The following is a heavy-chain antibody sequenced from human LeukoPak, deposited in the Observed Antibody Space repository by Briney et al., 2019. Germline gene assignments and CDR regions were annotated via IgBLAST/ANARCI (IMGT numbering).Heavy chain of an antibody. CDR2: ISYDGSNK. CDR3: RCGLHLDYAFDI. V-gene: IGHV3-30-3*01. Sequence: PGGSLRLSCAASGFTFSSYAMHWVRQAPGKGLEWVAVISYDGSNKYYADSVKGRFTISRDNSKNTLYLQMNSLRAEDTAVYYCRCGLHLDYAFDIWGQGTMVTVSS. CDR1: GFTFSSYA. D-gene: IGHD1-1*01. J-gene: IGHJ3*02.